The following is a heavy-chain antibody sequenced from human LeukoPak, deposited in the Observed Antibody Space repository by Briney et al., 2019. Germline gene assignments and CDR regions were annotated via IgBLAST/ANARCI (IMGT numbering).Heavy chain of an antibody. D-gene: IGHD6-25*01. J-gene: IGHJ6*03. Sequence: GGSLRLSCAASGFTFSSNYMSWVRQALGKGLEWVSVIYSGGSTYYADSVKGRFTISRDNSKNTLYLQMNSLRAEDTAVYYCARFAAGGSYYYYMDVWGKGTTVTVSS. CDR1: GFTFSSNY. CDR3: ARFAAGGSYYYYMDV. V-gene: IGHV3-66*01. CDR2: IYSGGST.